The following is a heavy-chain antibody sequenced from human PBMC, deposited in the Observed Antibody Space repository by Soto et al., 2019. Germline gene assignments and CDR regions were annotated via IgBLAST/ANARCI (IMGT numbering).Heavy chain of an antibody. D-gene: IGHD6-6*01. CDR1: RVSVRSYA. Sequence: SMKLCCAASRVSVRSYAVHLSRKAPGKGLEWVAVISYDGSNKYYADSVKGRFTISRDNSKNTLYLQMNSLRAEDTAVYYCARDPSDIAARRTFDYWGQGILVTVSS. CDR3: ARDPSDIAARRTFDY. CDR2: ISYDGSNK. V-gene: IGHV3-30-3*01. J-gene: IGHJ4*02.